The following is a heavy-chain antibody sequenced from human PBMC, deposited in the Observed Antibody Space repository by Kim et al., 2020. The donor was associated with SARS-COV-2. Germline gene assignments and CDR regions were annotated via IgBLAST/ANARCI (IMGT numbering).Heavy chain of an antibody. J-gene: IGHJ4*02. V-gene: IGHV4-39*07. Sequence: SETLSLTCTVSGGSISSSSYYWGWIRQPPGKGLEWIGSIYYSGSTYYNPSLKSRVTISVDTSKNQFSLKLSSVTAADTAVYYCARDSSGSFDYWGQGTLVTVSS. CDR2: IYYSGST. CDR1: GGSISSSSYY. D-gene: IGHD6-19*01. CDR3: ARDSSGSFDY.